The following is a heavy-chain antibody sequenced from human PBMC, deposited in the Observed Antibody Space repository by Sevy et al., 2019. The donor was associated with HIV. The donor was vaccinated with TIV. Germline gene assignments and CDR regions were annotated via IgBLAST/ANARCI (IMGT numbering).Heavy chain of an antibody. CDR1: GDSITSSSYY. J-gene: IGHJ4*02. V-gene: IGHV4-39*02. Sequence: SETLSLTCSVSGDSITSSSYYWGWIRQPPGKGLEWIGIIYYSGNTYYNPSLKSRVTIFVNTSKNHFSLKLTSVTAADTAFYYCAGRAYGSCHYFDYWGQGTLVTVSS. D-gene: IGHD2-15*01. CDR3: AGRAYGSCHYFDY. CDR2: IYYSGNT.